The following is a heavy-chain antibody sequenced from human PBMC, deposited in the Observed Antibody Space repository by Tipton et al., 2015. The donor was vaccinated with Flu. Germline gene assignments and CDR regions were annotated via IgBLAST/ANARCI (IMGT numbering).Heavy chain of an antibody. CDR2: IWYDGSNK. CDR1: GVTFSSYG. Sequence: SLRLSCAASGVTFSSYGMHWVRQAPGKGLEWVAVIWYDGSNKYYADSVKGRFTISRDNSKNTLYLQMNSLRAEDTAVYYCAKDQGVAAAGSDYWGQGTLVTVSS. V-gene: IGHV3-33*06. CDR3: AKDQGVAAAGSDY. J-gene: IGHJ4*02. D-gene: IGHD6-13*01.